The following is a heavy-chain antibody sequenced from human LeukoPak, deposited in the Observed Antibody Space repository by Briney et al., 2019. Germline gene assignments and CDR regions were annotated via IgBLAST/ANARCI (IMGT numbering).Heavy chain of an antibody. J-gene: IGHJ4*02. V-gene: IGHV3-23*01. Sequence: GGSLRLSCTASGFPFSGNAMSWVRQVPGRGLELVSGVGGDEKTHYADFVRGRFTISRDNAKNTVFLQMTSLTVEDAAVYYCAKDLSWWVTADYWGQGVLVTVSS. CDR3: AKDLSWWVTADY. D-gene: IGHD2-21*02. CDR1: GFPFSGNA. CDR2: VGGDEKT.